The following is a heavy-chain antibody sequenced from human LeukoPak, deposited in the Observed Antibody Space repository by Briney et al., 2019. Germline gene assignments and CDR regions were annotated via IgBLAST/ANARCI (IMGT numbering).Heavy chain of an antibody. V-gene: IGHV3-23*01. CDR3: AKDRLGAMMYFDF. CDR2: ISGSGGST. D-gene: IGHD1-26*01. CDR1: GFTFGDYA. J-gene: IGHJ4*02. Sequence: GGSLRLSCTASGFTFGDYAISWVRQAPGKGLEWVSAISGSGGSTYCADSVKGRVTISRDNSKNTLYLQVNSLRVEDTAVYYCAKDRLGAMMYFDFWGQGTLVTVSS.